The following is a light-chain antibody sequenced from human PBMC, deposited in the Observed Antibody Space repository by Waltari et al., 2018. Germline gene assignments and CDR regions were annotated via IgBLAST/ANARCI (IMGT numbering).Light chain of an antibody. Sequence: DIQMTQSPSSLSASVGDRVTITCRASQDIYNSLVWFQQKPGKSPKLLLYATSRLEGGVPSRFSGSGSGAEYTLTVTSLQPEDVATYYCQQYNSIPRTFGQGTKVEI. J-gene: IGKJ1*01. V-gene: IGKV1-NL1*01. CDR3: QQYNSIPRT. CDR2: ATS. CDR1: QDIYNS.